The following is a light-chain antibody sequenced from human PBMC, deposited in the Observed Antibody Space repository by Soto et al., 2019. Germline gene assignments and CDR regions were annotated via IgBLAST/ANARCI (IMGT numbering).Light chain of an antibody. V-gene: IGKV1-5*01. CDR3: QQYTNTNNPWM. Sequence: DIQVTQSRPTLSASVGDRVTITCRSIQTISTWMAWYQQKPGKAPKLLVYDASTLQSGVASRFSGSGSGTEFTLIISGLQPDDSATYYCQQYTNTNNPWMFGQGTKVDIK. J-gene: IGKJ1*01. CDR1: QTISTW. CDR2: DAS.